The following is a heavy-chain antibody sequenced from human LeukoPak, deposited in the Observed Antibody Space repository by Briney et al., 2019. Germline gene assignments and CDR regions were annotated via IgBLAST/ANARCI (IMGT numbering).Heavy chain of an antibody. CDR2: INPNSGGT. D-gene: IGHD6-19*01. J-gene: IGHJ4*02. Sequence: ASVKVSCKASGYTSTGYYMHWVRQAPGQGLEWMGWINPNSGGTNYAQKFQGRVTMTRDTSISTAYMELSRLRSDDTAVYYCARDEGSGWYPILYYFDYWGQGTLVTVSS. V-gene: IGHV1-2*02. CDR1: GYTSTGYY. CDR3: ARDEGSGWYPILYYFDY.